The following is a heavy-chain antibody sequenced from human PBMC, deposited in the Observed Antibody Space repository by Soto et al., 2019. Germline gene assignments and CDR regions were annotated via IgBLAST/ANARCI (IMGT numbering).Heavy chain of an antibody. Sequence: QVQLVQSGAEVKKPGSSVKVSCKASGGTFSSYTISWVRQAPGQGLEWMGRIIPILGIANYAQKFQGRVTITADKSTSTAYMELSSLRSEDTAVYYCARYYYVSSGYHRPGDYWGQGTLVTVSS. CDR1: GGTFSSYT. J-gene: IGHJ4*02. D-gene: IGHD3-22*01. CDR2: IIPILGIA. V-gene: IGHV1-69*02. CDR3: ARYYYVSSGYHRPGDY.